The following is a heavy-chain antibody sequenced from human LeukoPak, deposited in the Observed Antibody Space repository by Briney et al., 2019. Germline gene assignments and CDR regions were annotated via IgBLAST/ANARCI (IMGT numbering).Heavy chain of an antibody. D-gene: IGHD4-17*01. CDR3: AKALGSTVTTRTYLDY. J-gene: IGHJ4*02. V-gene: IGHV3-9*01. CDR1: GFTFHDYA. CDR2: LSWNGGNI. Sequence: PGGSLRLSCAASGFTFHDYAMHWVRQAPGKGLEWVSGLSWNGGNIGYAESVRGRFTTSRDNAGNSLYLQMNSLRPEDTALYYCAKALGSTVTTRTYLDYWGQGTLVTVSS.